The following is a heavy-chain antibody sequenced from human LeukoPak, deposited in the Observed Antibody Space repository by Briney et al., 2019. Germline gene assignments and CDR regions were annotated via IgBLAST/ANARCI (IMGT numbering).Heavy chain of an antibody. CDR3: ARGQKMVAGKPLIY. CDR1: GYTFTGYY. D-gene: IGHD6-19*01. CDR2: VNPNSGGT. Sequence: GASVKVSCKASGYTFTGYYMHWVRQAPGQGLEWMGWVNPNSGGTNYAQKFQGRVTMTRGTSISTAYMELSRLRSDDTAVYYCARGQKMVAGKPLIYWGQGTLVTVSS. J-gene: IGHJ4*02. V-gene: IGHV1-2*02.